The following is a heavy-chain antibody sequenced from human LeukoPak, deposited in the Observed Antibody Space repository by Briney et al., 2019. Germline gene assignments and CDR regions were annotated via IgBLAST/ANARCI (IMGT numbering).Heavy chain of an antibody. V-gene: IGHV3-53*01. D-gene: IGHD2/OR15-2a*01. Sequence: GGSLRLSCAASGFVVTANYLAWARQAPGKGLEWVSTISNGGDPFYGDSVKGRSTISRDESTNTFSLQLDSLRVEDMGVYYCALLSGGTFDYWGRGTQFTVAS. J-gene: IGHJ4*02. CDR1: GFVVTANY. CDR3: ALLSGGTFDY. CDR2: ISNGGDP.